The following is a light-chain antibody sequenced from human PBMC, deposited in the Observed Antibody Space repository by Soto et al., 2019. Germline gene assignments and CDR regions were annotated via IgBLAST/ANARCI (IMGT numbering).Light chain of an antibody. CDR3: QQYSSSRT. J-gene: IGKJ1*01. Sequence: DIVLTQSPGTLSLSPGERATLSCRASQSVGSNHLAWYQQKPGQAPRLLIYGGSSRATGIPVRFSGSGSETDFTLTITRLEPEDFAVYYCQQYSSSRTFGQGTRWIS. CDR2: GGS. CDR1: QSVGSNH. V-gene: IGKV3-20*01.